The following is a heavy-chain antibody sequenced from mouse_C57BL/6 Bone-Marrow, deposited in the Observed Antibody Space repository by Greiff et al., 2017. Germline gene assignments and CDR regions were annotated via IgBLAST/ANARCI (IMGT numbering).Heavy chain of an antibody. V-gene: IGHV1-5*01. CDR1: GYTFTSYW. Sequence: VQLQQSGTVLARPGASVKMSCKTSGYTFTSYWMHWVKQRPGQGLEWIGDIYPGNSDTSYNQKFKGKAKLTAVTSASTAYMELSSLTNEDSAVYCCTRDPLYGKGYFDVWGTGTTVTVSS. D-gene: IGHD2-1*01. CDR3: TRDPLYGKGYFDV. J-gene: IGHJ1*03. CDR2: IYPGNSDT.